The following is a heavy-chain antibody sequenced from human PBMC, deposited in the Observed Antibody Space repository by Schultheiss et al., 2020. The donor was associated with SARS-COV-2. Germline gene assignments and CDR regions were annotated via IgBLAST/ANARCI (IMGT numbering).Heavy chain of an antibody. Sequence: ASVKVSCKASGGTFSSYAISWVRQAPGQGLEWMGWISAYNGNTNYAQKLQGRVTMTRDTSTSTVYMELSSLRSEDTAVYYCARDPTIFGVVRGHTAEWGMDVWGQGTTVTVAS. J-gene: IGHJ6*02. D-gene: IGHD3-3*01. CDR2: ISAYNGNT. CDR3: ARDPTIFGVVRGHTAEWGMDV. V-gene: IGHV1-18*01. CDR1: GGTFSSYA.